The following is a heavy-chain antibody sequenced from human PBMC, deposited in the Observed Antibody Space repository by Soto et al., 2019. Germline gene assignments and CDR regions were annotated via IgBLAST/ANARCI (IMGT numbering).Heavy chain of an antibody. CDR1: GYSFTSYW. CDR2: IDPSDSYT. V-gene: IGHV5-10-1*01. CDR3: ATGVIAAAGLDY. Sequence: ASLKISCKGCGYSFTSYWISWVRQMPGKGLEWMGSIDPSDSYTNYSPSFQGHVTISADKSISTAYLQWSSLKASDTAMYYCATGVIAAAGLDYWGQGTLVTLS. D-gene: IGHD6-13*01. J-gene: IGHJ4*02.